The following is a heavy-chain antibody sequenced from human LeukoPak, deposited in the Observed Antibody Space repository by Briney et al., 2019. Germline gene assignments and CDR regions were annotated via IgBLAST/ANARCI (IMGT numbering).Heavy chain of an antibody. J-gene: IGHJ4*02. D-gene: IGHD5-18*01. Sequence: GGSLRLSCAASGFTFGTFWMHWVRQAPGKGLVWVSRINTDGSDTTYADSVKGRFTISRDNAKNTLYLVMNSLRAEDTALYYCVKGQRAPDYWGQGTLVTVSS. CDR2: INTDGSDT. CDR3: VKGQRAPDY. CDR1: GFTFGTFW. V-gene: IGHV3-74*01.